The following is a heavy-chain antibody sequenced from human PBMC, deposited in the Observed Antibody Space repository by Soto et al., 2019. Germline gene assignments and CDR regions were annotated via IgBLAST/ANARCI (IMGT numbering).Heavy chain of an antibody. CDR3: AIGAATNLVVTPYYAMAV. D-gene: IGHD2-15*01. Sequence: QVQLVQSGAEVKKPGSSVKVSCKASGGSLSNYGISWVRQAPGQGLEWMGAIIPVFGTPNYAQKFQDRVTINADESTTTVYMEVRSLTSEDTAGYYCAIGAATNLVVTPYYAMAVWGQGTTVTVSS. CDR1: GGSLSNYG. V-gene: IGHV1-69*12. J-gene: IGHJ6*02. CDR2: IIPVFGTP.